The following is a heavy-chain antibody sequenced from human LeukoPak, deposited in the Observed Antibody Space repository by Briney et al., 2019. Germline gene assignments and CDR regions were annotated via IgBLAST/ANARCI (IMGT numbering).Heavy chain of an antibody. CDR1: GGSISSYY. J-gene: IGHJ4*02. CDR2: IYYSGST. V-gene: IGHV4-59*01. D-gene: IGHD6-19*01. CDR3: ARGISSGWSYYFDY. Sequence: SETLPLTCTVSGGSISSYYWGWIRQPPGKGLEWIGYIYYSGSTYYNPSLKSRVTVSVDTSQNQFSLKLRSVTAADTAVYYCARGISSGWSYYFDYWGQGTLVTVSS.